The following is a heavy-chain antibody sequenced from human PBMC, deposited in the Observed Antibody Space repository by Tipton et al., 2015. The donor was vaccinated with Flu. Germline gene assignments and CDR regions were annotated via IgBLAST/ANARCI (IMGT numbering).Heavy chain of an antibody. Sequence: SLRLSCAASGFTFSSDCMHGGRRDPVKGLERVAVIWYDGGNKYYAYSVKGRFTISRDNSKNTLYLQMNSLRADDTAVYYCAREVYCSCGSCYRACDIWVQGPMVTVSS. V-gene: IGHV3-33*01. CDR3: AREVYCSCGSCYRACDI. CDR2: IWYDGGNK. CDR1: GFTFSSDC. D-gene: IGHD2-15*01. J-gene: IGHJ3*02.